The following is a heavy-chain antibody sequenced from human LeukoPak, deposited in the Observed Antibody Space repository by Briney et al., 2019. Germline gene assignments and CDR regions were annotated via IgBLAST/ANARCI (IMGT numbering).Heavy chain of an antibody. CDR2: ISGSGGST. Sequence: GGSLRLSCAASGFTFSSYAMSWVRQAPGKGLEWVSAISGSGGSTYYADSVKGRFTISRDNSKNTLHLQMNSLRAEDTAVYYCANTSPRYYYGMDVWGQGTTVTVSS. D-gene: IGHD1-1*01. CDR3: ANTSPRYYYGMDV. CDR1: GFTFSSYA. V-gene: IGHV3-23*01. J-gene: IGHJ6*02.